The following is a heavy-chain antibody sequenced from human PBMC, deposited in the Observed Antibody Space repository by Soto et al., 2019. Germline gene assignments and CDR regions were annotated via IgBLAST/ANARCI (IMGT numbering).Heavy chain of an antibody. V-gene: IGHV4-59*01. CDR2: IYYSGST. D-gene: IGHD3-10*01. Sequence: PSETLSLTCTVSGGSISSYYWSWIRQPPGKGLEWIGYIYYSGSTNYNPSLKSRVTISVDTSKNQFSLKLSSVTAADTAVYYCARVQGVRGVILDYWGQGTLVTVSS. CDR1: GGSISSYY. J-gene: IGHJ4*02. CDR3: ARVQGVRGVILDY.